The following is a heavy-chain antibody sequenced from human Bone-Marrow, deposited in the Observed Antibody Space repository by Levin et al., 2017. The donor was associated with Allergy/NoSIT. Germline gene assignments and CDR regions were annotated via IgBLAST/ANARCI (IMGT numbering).Heavy chain of an antibody. Sequence: PSETLSLTCTVSGDHITSSGYYWGWIRQTPGREVEWLGSFTYGGGVYYNPSLRSRVTVSVDGPQNQFSLILTSVTAADTAVYYCARGSLGSPHNWFDPWGQGTLVTVPS. V-gene: IGHV4-39*01. CDR1: GDHITSSGYY. D-gene: IGHD6-13*01. J-gene: IGHJ5*02. CDR3: ARGSLGSPHNWFDP. CDR2: FTYGGGV.